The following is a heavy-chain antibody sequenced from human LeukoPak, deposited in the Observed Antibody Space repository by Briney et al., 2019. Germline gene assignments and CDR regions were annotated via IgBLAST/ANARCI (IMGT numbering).Heavy chain of an antibody. Sequence: SETLSLTCSVSGGSVTSYYWNWVRQTPGKGLEWIGYISSSETTDYGPSFKSRVTMSLDTSKNQFSLKLSSVTAADTGVYYCARGYCSDERCPVFPSWGQGTLVTVSS. CDR1: GGSVTSYY. V-gene: IGHV4-59*02. CDR2: ISSSETT. CDR3: ARGYCSDERCPVFPS. J-gene: IGHJ5*02. D-gene: IGHD2-15*01.